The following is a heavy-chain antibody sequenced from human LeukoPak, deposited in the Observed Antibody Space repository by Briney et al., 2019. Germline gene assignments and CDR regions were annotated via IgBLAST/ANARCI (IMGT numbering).Heavy chain of an antibody. Sequence: SVKVSCKTSGYTFTNYGISWVRQAPGLGLEWMGGIIPIFGTANYAQKFQGRVTITADELTNTAYMDLSSLRSGDTAMYYCAREDYGRWFDPWGQGTLVTVSS. CDR2: IIPIFGTA. CDR1: GYTFTNYG. J-gene: IGHJ5*02. D-gene: IGHD4-17*01. CDR3: AREDYGRWFDP. V-gene: IGHV1-69*13.